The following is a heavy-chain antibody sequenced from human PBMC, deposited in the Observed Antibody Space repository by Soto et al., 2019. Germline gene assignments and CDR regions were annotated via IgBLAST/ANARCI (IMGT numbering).Heavy chain of an antibody. J-gene: IGHJ4*02. CDR2: IIPIFGTA. D-gene: IGHD2-2*01. Sequence: ASVKVSCKASGGTFSSYAISWVRQAPGQGLEWMGGIIPIFGTANYAQKFQGRVTITADESTSTAYMELSSLRSEDTAVYYCARDRGRIVVVPAATYFDYCGQGTLVTVSS. CDR1: GGTFSSYA. V-gene: IGHV1-69*13. CDR3: ARDRGRIVVVPAATYFDY.